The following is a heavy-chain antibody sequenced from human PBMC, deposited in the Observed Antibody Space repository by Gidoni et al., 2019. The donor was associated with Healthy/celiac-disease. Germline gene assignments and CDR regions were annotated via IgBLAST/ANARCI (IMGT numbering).Heavy chain of an antibody. Sequence: LEWVSAISGSGGSTYYADSVKGRFTISRDNSKNTLYLQMNSLRAEDTAVYYCAKRRFYGSGIDGMDVWGQGTTVTVSS. D-gene: IGHD3-10*01. CDR2: ISGSGGST. V-gene: IGHV3-23*01. J-gene: IGHJ6*02. CDR3: AKRRFYGSGIDGMDV.